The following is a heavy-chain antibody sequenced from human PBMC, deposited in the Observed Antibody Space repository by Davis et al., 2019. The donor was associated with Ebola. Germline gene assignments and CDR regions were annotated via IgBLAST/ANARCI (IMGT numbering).Heavy chain of an antibody. D-gene: IGHD3-16*01. V-gene: IGHV1-24*01. CDR3: SVGGQDGGFDY. CDR1: GYTLNALS. CDR2: FDPKYGEP. J-gene: IGHJ4*02. Sequence: ASVKVSCKVSGYTLNALSVHWVRQAPGQGLEWMGCFDPKYGEPIYAEKFQGRLTLTEDTSTDTAYMELSSLRSEDTAVYYCSVGGQDGGFDYWGQGTLVPVSS.